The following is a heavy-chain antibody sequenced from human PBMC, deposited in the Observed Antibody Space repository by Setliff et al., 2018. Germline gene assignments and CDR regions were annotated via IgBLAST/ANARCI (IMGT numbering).Heavy chain of an antibody. CDR3: ARDRREAFDI. Sequence: ASVKVSCKASGGTFSSYAISWVRQAPGKGLEWMGGFDPEDGETIYAQKFQGRVTMTEDTSTDTAYMELSSLRSDDTAVYYCARDRREAFDIWGQGTMVT. CDR2: FDPEDGET. J-gene: IGHJ3*02. V-gene: IGHV1-24*01. CDR1: GGTFSSYA.